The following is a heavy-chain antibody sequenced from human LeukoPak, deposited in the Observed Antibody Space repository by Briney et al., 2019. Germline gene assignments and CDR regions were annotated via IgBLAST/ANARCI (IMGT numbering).Heavy chain of an antibody. Sequence: GGSLRLSCVASGFTFRSYGMHWVRQAPGKGLEWLSLIWSDGSNKYYADSVRGRFTISRDNSENTLYLQMNSLRAEDSAVYYCARDLVGGIAAVVIDYWGQGTLVTVSS. CDR2: IWSDGSNK. J-gene: IGHJ4*02. CDR1: GFTFRSYG. V-gene: IGHV3-33*01. CDR3: ARDLVGGIAAVVIDY. D-gene: IGHD6-13*01.